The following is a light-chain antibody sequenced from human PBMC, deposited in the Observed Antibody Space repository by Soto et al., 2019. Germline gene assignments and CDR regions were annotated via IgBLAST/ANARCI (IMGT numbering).Light chain of an antibody. Sequence: EIVMTQSPATLSASPGERATLSCRASQSVSSNLAWYRQKPGQAPRLLIYGASTRATGIPARFSGSGSGTEFTLTISSLQSEDFAVYYCQQYNNWPGTFGQGTKVELK. CDR1: QSVSSN. J-gene: IGKJ1*01. V-gene: IGKV3-15*01. CDR3: QQYNNWPGT. CDR2: GAS.